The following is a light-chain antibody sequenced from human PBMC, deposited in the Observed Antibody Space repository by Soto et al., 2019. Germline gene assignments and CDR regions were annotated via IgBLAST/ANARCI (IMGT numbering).Light chain of an antibody. J-gene: IGLJ2*01. CDR2: EGT. Sequence: QSALTQPVSVSGSPGQSITISCTGTSSAVGSYNFVSWYQQHPGKTPKVIIYEGTKRPAGVSDRLSGSKSGNTASLTISGLQAEDEADYYCCSYAGNGTLKFGGGTKLTVL. V-gene: IGLV2-23*01. CDR1: SSAVGSYNF. CDR3: CSYAGNGTLK.